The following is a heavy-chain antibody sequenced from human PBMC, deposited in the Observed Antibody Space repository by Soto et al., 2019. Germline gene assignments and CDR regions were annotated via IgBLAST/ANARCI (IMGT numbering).Heavy chain of an antibody. Sequence: SETLSLTCTVSGGSISSYYWSWIRQPPGKGLEWIGYISYSGSTNYNPSLKSRVAISVDTSKNQFSLKLSSVTAADTAVYYCARAKPSTTVTTPNWFDPWGQGTLVTVPS. CDR3: ARAKPSTTVTTPNWFDP. J-gene: IGHJ5*02. CDR1: GGSISSYY. D-gene: IGHD4-17*01. V-gene: IGHV4-59*01. CDR2: ISYSGST.